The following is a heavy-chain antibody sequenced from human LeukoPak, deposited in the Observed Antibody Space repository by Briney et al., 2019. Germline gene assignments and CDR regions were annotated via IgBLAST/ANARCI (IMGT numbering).Heavy chain of an antibody. Sequence: GGSLRLSCAVSGLTFNNYAMSWVRQAPGKGLEWVSGISGRGASKYYADSVKGRFTISRDNAKNSLYLQMNSLRAEDTAVYYCARIGDTPIVATIHWGQGTLVTVSS. D-gene: IGHD5-12*01. V-gene: IGHV3-23*01. J-gene: IGHJ4*02. CDR2: ISGRGASK. CDR1: GLTFNNYA. CDR3: ARIGDTPIVATIH.